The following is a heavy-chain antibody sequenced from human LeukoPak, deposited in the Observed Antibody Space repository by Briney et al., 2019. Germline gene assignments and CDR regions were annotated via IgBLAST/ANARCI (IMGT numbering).Heavy chain of an antibody. CDR2: INPNSGGT. V-gene: IGHV1-2*02. D-gene: IGHD6-19*01. CDR3: ARRSGWYINYFDY. Sequence: ASVKVSCKASGYTYTGYYMHWVRQAPGQGLEWMGWINPNSGGTNYAQKFQGRVTMTRDTSISTAYMELSRLRSDDTAVYYCARRSGWYINYFDYWGQGTLVTVS. CDR1: GYTYTGYY. J-gene: IGHJ4*02.